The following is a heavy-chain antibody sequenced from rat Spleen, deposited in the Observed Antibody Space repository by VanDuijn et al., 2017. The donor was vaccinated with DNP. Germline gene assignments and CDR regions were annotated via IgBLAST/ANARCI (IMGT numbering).Heavy chain of an antibody. CDR2: IDWDGDK. J-gene: IGHJ2*01. V-gene: IGHV8S18*01. CDR3: ARRPGDWGLQPGFFDY. CDR1: GFSLSTSGMV. Sequence: QVTLKESGPGMLQPSKTLSLTCSFSGFSLSTSGMVVSWIRQPSGKSLEWLAAIDWDGDKYYNPSLKSRLTVSKDTSNTQVFLKITSVDIADTATYYCARRPGDWGLQPGFFDYWGQGVMVTVSS. D-gene: IGHD1-1*01.